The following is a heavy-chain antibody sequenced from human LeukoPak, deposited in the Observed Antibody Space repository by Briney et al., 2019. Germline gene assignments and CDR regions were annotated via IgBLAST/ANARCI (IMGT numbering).Heavy chain of an antibody. J-gene: IGHJ4*02. CDR3: ASGSICSSTSCPLGG. D-gene: IGHD2-2*01. CDR2: ISYDGSNK. CDR1: GFTFSSYA. V-gene: IGHV3-30*01. Sequence: GRSLRLSCAASGFTFSSYAMHWVRQAPGKGLEWVAVISYDGSNKYYADSVKGRFTISRDNSKNTLYLQMNSLRAEDTAVYYCASGSICSSTSCPLGGWGQGTLVTVSS.